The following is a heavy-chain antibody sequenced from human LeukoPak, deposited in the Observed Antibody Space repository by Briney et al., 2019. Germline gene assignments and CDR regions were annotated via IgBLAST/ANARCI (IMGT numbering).Heavy chain of an antibody. J-gene: IGHJ4*02. CDR3: AREREYCSGGSCIDFDY. CDR2: ISAYNGNT. Sequence: ASVKVSCKASGYTFTSYGISWVRQAPGQGLEWMGRISAYNGNTNYAQKLQGRVTMTTDTSTSTAYMELRSLRSDDTAVYYCAREREYCSGGSCIDFDYWGQGTLVTVSS. CDR1: GYTFTSYG. D-gene: IGHD2-15*01. V-gene: IGHV1-18*01.